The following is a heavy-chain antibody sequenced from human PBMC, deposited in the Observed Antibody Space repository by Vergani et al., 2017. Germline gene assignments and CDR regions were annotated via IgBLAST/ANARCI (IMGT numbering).Heavy chain of an antibody. D-gene: IGHD3-22*01. CDR3: AGDLYYYDSSGHIDY. V-gene: IGHV1-18*01. CDR2: ISAYNGNT. J-gene: IGHJ4*02. Sequence: QVQLVQSGAEVKKPGASVKVSCKASGYTFTSYGISWVRQAPGQGLEWMGWISAYNGNTNYAQKLQGRVTMTTDTSTSTAYMELRSLRSDDTAVYYCAGDLYYYDSSGHIDYWGQGTLVTVSS. CDR1: GYTFTSYG.